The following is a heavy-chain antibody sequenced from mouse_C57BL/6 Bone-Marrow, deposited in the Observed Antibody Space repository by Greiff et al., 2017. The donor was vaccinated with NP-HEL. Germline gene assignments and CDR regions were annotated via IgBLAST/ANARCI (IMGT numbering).Heavy chain of an antibody. CDR3: ARPSMITTGDWYFDV. V-gene: IGHV5-17*01. D-gene: IGHD2-4*01. Sequence: EVKVEESGGGLVKPGGSLKLSCAASGFTFSDYGMHWVRQAPEKGLEWVAYISSGSSTIYYADTVKGRFTISRDNAKNTLFLQMTSLRSEDTAMYYCARPSMITTGDWYFDVWGTGTTVTVSS. CDR1: GFTFSDYG. CDR2: ISSGSSTI. J-gene: IGHJ1*03.